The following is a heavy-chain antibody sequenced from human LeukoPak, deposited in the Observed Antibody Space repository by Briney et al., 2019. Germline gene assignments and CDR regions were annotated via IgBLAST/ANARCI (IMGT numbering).Heavy chain of an antibody. J-gene: IGHJ4*02. CDR2: IYHSGST. V-gene: IGHV4-59*12. CDR1: GGSISSYY. D-gene: IGHD3-10*01. Sequence: KTSETLSLTCTVSGGSISSYYWSWIRQPPGKGLEWIGYIYHSGSTYYNPSLKSRVTISVDRSKNQFSLKLSSVTAADTAVYYCARGYYGSGSYYNDYWGQGTLVTVSS. CDR3: ARGYYGSGSYYNDY.